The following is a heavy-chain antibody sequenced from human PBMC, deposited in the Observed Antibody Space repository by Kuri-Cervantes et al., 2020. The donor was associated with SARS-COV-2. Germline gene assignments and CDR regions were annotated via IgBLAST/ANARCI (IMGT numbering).Heavy chain of an antibody. V-gene: IGHV3-49*04. J-gene: IGHJ3*02. Sequence: GESLKISCTASGLTFGDYAVSWVRQAPGKGLEWVGFIRSKAYGGTTEYAASVKGRFTISRDDSKNTAYPQMNSLKTEDTAVYYCTTPLQGGTSRNAFDIWGQGTMVTVSS. CDR1: GLTFGDYA. CDR3: TTPLQGGTSRNAFDI. CDR2: IRSKAYGGTT. D-gene: IGHD1-26*01.